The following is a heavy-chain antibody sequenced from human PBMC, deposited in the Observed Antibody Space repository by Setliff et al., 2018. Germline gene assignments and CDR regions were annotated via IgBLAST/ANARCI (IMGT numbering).Heavy chain of an antibody. CDR3: ARASYYYDSSGYYGAGAFDI. J-gene: IGHJ3*02. V-gene: IGHV4-59*01. D-gene: IGHD3-22*01. CDR1: GGSISSYY. Sequence: SETLSLTCTVSGGSISSYYWSWIRQPPGKGLEWIGYIYYSGSTNYNPSLKSRVTISVDTSKNQFSLKLSSVTAADTAVYYCARASYYYDSSGYYGAGAFDIWGQGTMVTVSS. CDR2: IYYSGST.